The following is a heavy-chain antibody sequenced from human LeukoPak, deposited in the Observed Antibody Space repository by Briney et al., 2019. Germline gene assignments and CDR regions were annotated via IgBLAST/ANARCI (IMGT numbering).Heavy chain of an antibody. Sequence: GGSLRLSCAASGFTFSSYSFNWVRQAPGKGLEWVSSINTVAPYIYYADSVRGRFTISRDNAENSLWLQMNGLRAEDSAVYYCARLRRNSDRSGFYYYYDNWGQGTLVTVSP. V-gene: IGHV3-21*01. CDR3: ARLRRNSDRSGFYYYYDN. J-gene: IGHJ4*02. CDR1: GFTFSSYS. CDR2: INTVAPYI. D-gene: IGHD3-22*01.